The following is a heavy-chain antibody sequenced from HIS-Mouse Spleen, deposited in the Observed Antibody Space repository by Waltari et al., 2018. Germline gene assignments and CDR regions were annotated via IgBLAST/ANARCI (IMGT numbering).Heavy chain of an antibody. CDR3: ARDQTGYDY. Sequence: QVQLVDSGGGVVQSGMSLRLSLQASGFTFSRYAMHWVRQAPGKGLEWVAVISYDGSNKYYADSVKGRFTISRDNSKNTLYLQMNSLRAEDTAVYYCARDQTGYDYWGQGTLVTVSS. D-gene: IGHD1-1*01. V-gene: IGHV3-30*04. J-gene: IGHJ4*02. CDR1: GFTFSRYA. CDR2: ISYDGSNK.